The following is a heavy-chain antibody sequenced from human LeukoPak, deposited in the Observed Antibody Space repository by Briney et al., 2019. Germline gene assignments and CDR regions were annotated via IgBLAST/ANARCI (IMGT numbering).Heavy chain of an antibody. CDR2: IYYSGTT. V-gene: IGHV4-39*01. CDR3: ARHAWVGRTGFDY. Sequence: SETLSLTCIVSGGSITSRSFYWGWIRQPPGKGLEWIGSIYYSGTTHYNPSLKSRATLSVDTSKNQFSLNLSSVPAPDTAVYYCARHAWVGRTGFDYWGRGTLVTVSS. CDR1: GGSITSRSFY. J-gene: IGHJ4*02. D-gene: IGHD2-8*02.